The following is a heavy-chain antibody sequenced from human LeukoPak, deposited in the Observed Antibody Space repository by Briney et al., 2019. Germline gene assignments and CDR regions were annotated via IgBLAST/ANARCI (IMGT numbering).Heavy chain of an antibody. D-gene: IGHD3-10*01. V-gene: IGHV4-4*07. CDR3: AGDSGTTGEVKFDP. CDR1: GGSIHSY. CDR2: ISGSGTI. J-gene: IGHJ5*02. Sequence: SETLSLTCTVSGGSIHSYWSWIRQPAGKGLEWIGRISGSGTITYNPALQSRLTISIDTSKYQFSLKLMSVTAADTAVYYCAGDSGTTGEVKFDPWGQGTLVTVSS.